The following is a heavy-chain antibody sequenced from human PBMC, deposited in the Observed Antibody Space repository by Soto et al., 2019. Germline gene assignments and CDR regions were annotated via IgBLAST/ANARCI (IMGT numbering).Heavy chain of an antibody. Sequence: ASVKVSCKASGYSFATSGISWVRQAPGQGLEWMGWISAYNGNTNYEQKLQDRVTMTTDTSTSTAYLELRSLRSDDTAVYYCARAGNYYDSSGYANCGQGPLVTVYS. CDR2: ISAYNGNT. J-gene: IGHJ4*02. CDR3: ARAGNYYDSSGYAN. CDR1: GYSFATSG. V-gene: IGHV1-18*01. D-gene: IGHD3-22*01.